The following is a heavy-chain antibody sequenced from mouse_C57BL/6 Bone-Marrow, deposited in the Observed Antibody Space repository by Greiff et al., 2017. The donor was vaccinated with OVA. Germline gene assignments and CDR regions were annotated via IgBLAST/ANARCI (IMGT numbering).Heavy chain of an antibody. J-gene: IGHJ1*03. V-gene: IGHV5-9-1*02. CDR3: TRDRATTVDWYFDV. Sequence: LQQSGEGLVKPGGSLKLSCAASGFTFSSYAMSWVRQTPEKRLEWVAYISSGGDYIYYADTVKGRFTISRDNARNTLYLQMSSLKSEDTAMYYCTRDRATTVDWYFDVWGTGTTVTVSS. CDR2: ISSGGDYI. CDR1: GFTFSSYA. D-gene: IGHD1-1*01.